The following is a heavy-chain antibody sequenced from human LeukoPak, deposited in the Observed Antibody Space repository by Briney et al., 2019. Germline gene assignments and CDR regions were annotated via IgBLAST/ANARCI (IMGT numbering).Heavy chain of an antibody. CDR2: INHSGST. D-gene: IGHD6-19*01. CDR3: ARHYSSGRYGY. CDR1: GGSFSGYY. V-gene: IGHV4-34*01. J-gene: IGHJ4*02. Sequence: PSETLSLTCAVYGGSFSGYYWSWIRQPPGKGLEWIGEINHSGSTNYNPSLKSRVTISVDTSKNQFSLKLSSVTAADTAVYYCARHYSSGRYGYWGQGTLVTVSS.